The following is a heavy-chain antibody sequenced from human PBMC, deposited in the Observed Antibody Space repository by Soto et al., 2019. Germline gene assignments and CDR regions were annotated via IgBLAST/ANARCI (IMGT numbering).Heavy chain of an antibody. D-gene: IGHD2-21*01. V-gene: IGHV3-7*01. CDR3: ARDLVAGCTDY. J-gene: IGHJ4*02. CDR1: GFTFSSYW. Sequence: ESGGGLVQPGGSLRLSGAASGFTFSSYWMSWVRQAPGKGLEWVANIKPDGSEKYYVDSVKGRFTISRDNAKNSLYLQMNSLRAEDTAVYYCARDLVAGCTDYWGQGTLVTVSS. CDR2: IKPDGSEK.